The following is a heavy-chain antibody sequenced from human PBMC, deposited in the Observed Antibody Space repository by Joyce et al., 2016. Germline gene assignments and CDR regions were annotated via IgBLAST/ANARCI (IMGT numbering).Heavy chain of an antibody. V-gene: IGHV4-30-4*01. D-gene: IGHD4-17*01. CDR2: IYYSGST. J-gene: IGHJ4*02. Sequence: QVQLQESVPGLVKPSQTLSLTCTVSGGSIRNGDYYWSWIRQPPGKGLEWIGRIYYSGSTYFNPALKSRVNRSVDTTRNQFSLRMNSVTAADTAMYYCARVTFGDFSADSWGRGTLVTVSS. CDR1: GGSIRNGDYY. CDR3: ARVTFGDFSADS.